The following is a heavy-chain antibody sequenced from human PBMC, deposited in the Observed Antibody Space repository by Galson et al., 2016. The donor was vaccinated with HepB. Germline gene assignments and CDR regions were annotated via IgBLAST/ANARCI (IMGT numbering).Heavy chain of an antibody. CDR2: THYSGVT. Sequence: SETLSLTCTVSGGSISSYSWNWIRQPPEKELEWIGNTHYSGVTEYNPSLKSRATMSVDASRNQVSLKMTPVTAADTAVYYYVGEVGFFGEIVWGQGTTVTVSS. J-gene: IGHJ6*02. V-gene: IGHV4-59*01. CDR1: GGSISSYS. CDR3: VGEVGFFGEIV. D-gene: IGHD3-10*01.